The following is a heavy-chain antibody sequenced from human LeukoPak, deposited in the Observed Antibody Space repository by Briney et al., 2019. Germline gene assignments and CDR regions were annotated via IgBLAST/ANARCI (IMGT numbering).Heavy chain of an antibody. CDR3: ARVARGYSYGYYYYDMDV. D-gene: IGHD5-18*01. CDR2: ISFDGSDA. CDR1: GFTFSGFW. V-gene: IGHV3-74*01. Sequence: GGSLRLSCAASGFTFSGFWMHWVRQAPGKGLVWVSCISFDGSDATYADSVKGRFTISRDNAKNTLYLQMNSLRAEDTAVYYCARVARGYSYGYYYYDMDVWGQGTTVTVSS. J-gene: IGHJ6*02.